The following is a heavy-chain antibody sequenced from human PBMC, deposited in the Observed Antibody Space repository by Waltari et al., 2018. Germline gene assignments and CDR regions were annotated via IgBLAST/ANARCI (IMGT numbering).Heavy chain of an antibody. CDR3: ARAMGSGGFDY. V-gene: IGHV3-48*04. J-gene: IGHJ4*02. D-gene: IGHD3-10*01. CDR1: GFTFSSYS. CDR2: ISSSSSTI. Sequence: EVQLVESGGGLVQPGGSLRLSCAASGFTFSSYSMNWVRQAPGKGLEWVSYISSSSSTIYYADSVKGRFTISRDNAKNSLYLQMNSLRAEDTAVYYCARAMGSGGFDYWGQGTLVTVSS.